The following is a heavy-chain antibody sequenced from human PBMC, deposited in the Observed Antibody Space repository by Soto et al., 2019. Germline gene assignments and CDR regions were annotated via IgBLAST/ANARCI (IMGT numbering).Heavy chain of an antibody. CDR1: GFTFSSYE. CDR2: ISSSGITI. V-gene: IGHV3-48*03. J-gene: IGHJ5*02. D-gene: IGHD3-9*01. Sequence: EVQLVESGGGLVQPGGSLRLSCAASGFTFSSYEMNWVRQAPGKGLEWVSYISSSGITIYYADSVKGRFTISRDNAKNALYLQMNSLRAEDTAVYYCARGDYDILFMFDPWGQGTLVTVSS. CDR3: ARGDYDILFMFDP.